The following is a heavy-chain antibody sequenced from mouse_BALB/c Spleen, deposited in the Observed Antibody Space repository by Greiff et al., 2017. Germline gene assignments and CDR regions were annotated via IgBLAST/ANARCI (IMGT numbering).Heavy chain of an antibody. CDR2: ISSGSSTI. J-gene: IGHJ2*01. Sequence: EVQVVESGGGLVQPGGSRKLSCAASGFTFSSFGMHWVRQAPEKGLEWVAYISSGSSTIYYADTVKGRFTISRDNPKNTLFLQMTSLRSEDTAMYYCASLLFDYWGQGTTLTVSS. CDR3: ASLLFDY. CDR1: GFTFSSFG. V-gene: IGHV5-17*02.